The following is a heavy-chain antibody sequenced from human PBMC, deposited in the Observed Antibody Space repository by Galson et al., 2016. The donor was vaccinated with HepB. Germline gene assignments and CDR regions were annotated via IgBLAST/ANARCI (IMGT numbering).Heavy chain of an antibody. CDR2: ISAYNGNT. CDR1: GYTFTNYG. V-gene: IGHV1-18*01. D-gene: IGHD3-3*01. J-gene: IGHJ4*02. CDR3: ARDLEWRNYDFWSRIQVGYLDY. Sequence: SVKVSCKASGYTFTNYGIIWVRHAPGQGLEWMGWISAYNGNTNYAQKFQGRVTMTTDTSTSTAYLDLRSLGSDDTAVYYCARDLEWRNYDFWSRIQVGYLDYWGQRTLVTVSS.